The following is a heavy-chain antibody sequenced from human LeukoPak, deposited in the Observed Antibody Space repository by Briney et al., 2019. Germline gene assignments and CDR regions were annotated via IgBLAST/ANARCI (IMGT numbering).Heavy chain of an antibody. V-gene: IGHV5-51*01. CDR2: IYPADSDT. D-gene: IGHD1-26*01. CDR1: GYSFTSYW. Sequence: GESPQISCQGSGYSFTSYWIGWVRQLPGKGLEGMGIIYPADSDTRYSPSFQGQVTISADKSISTAYLQWSNLKASDTAMYYCARQSILQGALDYWGQGTLVTVSS. CDR3: ARQSILQGALDY. J-gene: IGHJ4*02.